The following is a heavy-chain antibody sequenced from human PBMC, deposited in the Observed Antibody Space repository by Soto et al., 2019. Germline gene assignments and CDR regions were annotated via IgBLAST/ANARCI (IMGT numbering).Heavy chain of an antibody. CDR3: ARDRRYFDWSSYGMDV. J-gene: IGHJ6*02. CDR2: IWYDGSNK. CDR1: GFTFSSYG. D-gene: IGHD3-9*01. Sequence: LRLSCAASGFTFSSYGMHWVRQAPGKGLEWVAVIWYDGSNKYYADSVKGRFTISRDNSKNTLYLQMNSLRAEDTAVYYCARDRRYFDWSSYGMDVWGQGTTVTVSS. V-gene: IGHV3-33*01.